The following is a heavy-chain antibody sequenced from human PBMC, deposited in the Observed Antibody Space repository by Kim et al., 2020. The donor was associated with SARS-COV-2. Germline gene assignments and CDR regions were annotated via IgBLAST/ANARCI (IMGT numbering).Heavy chain of an antibody. CDR3: ARDRADTAMVTGEPYYFDY. Sequence: SETLSLTCTVSGGSISSGSYYWSWIRQPAGKGLEWIGRIYTSGSTNYNPSLKSRVTISVDTSKNQFSLKLSSVTAADTAVYYCARDRADTAMVTGEPYYFDYWGQGTLVTVSS. V-gene: IGHV4-61*02. CDR2: IYTSGST. CDR1: GGSISSGSYY. D-gene: IGHD5-18*01. J-gene: IGHJ4*02.